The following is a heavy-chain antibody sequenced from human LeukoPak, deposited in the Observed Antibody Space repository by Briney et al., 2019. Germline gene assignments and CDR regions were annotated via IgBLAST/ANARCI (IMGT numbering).Heavy chain of an antibody. D-gene: IGHD3-3*02. CDR1: GGSFSGYY. J-gene: IGHJ2*01. V-gene: IGHV4-34*01. Sequence: SETLSLTCAVYGGSFSGYYWSWIRQPPGKGLEWIGEINHSGSTNYNPSLKSRVTITVDTSKNQFSLKLRSLTAADTAVYYCARERERDAFLESYAASRYFDLWGRGTLVTVSS. CDR2: INHSGST. CDR3: ARERERDAFLESYAASRYFDL.